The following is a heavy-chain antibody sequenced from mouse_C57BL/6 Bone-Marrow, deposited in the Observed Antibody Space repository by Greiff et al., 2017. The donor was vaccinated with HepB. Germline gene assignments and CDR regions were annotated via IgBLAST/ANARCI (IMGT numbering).Heavy chain of an antibody. CDR3: ARDPSDYYGSSSYWYFDV. J-gene: IGHJ1*03. CDR1: GYSITSGYY. D-gene: IGHD1-1*01. Sequence: EVKLQESGPGLVKPSQSLSLTCSVTGYSITSGYYWNWIRQFPGNKLEWMGYISYDGSNNYNPSLKNRISITRDTSKNQFFLKLNSVTTEDTATYYCARDPSDYYGSSSYWYFDVWGTGTTVTVSS. CDR2: ISYDGSN. V-gene: IGHV3-6*01.